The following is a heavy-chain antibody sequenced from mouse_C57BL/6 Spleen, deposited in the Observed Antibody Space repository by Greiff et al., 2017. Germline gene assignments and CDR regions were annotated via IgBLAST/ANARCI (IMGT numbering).Heavy chain of an antibody. CDR2: ISYDGSN. V-gene: IGHV3-6*01. D-gene: IGHD1-1*01. J-gene: IGHJ1*03. Sequence: EVHLVESGPGLVKPSQSLSLTCSVTGYSITSGYYWNWIRQFPGNKLEWMGYISYDGSNNYNPSLKNRISITRDTSKNQFFLKLNSVTTEDTATYYCARPTTVVENWYFDVWGTGTTVTVSS. CDR1: GYSITSGYY. CDR3: ARPTTVVENWYFDV.